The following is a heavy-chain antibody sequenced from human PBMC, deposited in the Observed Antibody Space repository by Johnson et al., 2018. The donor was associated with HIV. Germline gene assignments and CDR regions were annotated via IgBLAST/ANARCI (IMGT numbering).Heavy chain of an antibody. J-gene: IGHJ3*02. V-gene: IGHV3-64*01. CDR1: GFTFSSYA. CDR2: ISSNGGST. CDR3: ARGFLGYSGYVRAFDI. D-gene: IGHD5-12*01. Sequence: VQLVEYGGGLVQPGGSLRLSCAASGFTFSSYAMHWVRQAPGKGLEYVSAISSNGGSTYYANSVKGRFTISRDNSKNTLYLQMGSLRAEDMAVYYCARGFLGYSGYVRAFDIWGQGTMVTVSS.